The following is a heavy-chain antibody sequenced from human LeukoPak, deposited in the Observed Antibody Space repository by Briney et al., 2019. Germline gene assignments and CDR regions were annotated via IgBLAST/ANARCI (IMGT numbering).Heavy chain of an antibody. V-gene: IGHV3-7*01. Sequence: GGALRLSCAPSGFTFSAYWMSWVRQAPGKGLEWVANIHQDGSEKYYVDSVKGRFTISRDNAKNSLYLQMNSLRTEDTAVYYCARRYTSSWYSSGYFDYWGQETLVTVSS. D-gene: IGHD6-13*01. CDR3: ARRYTSSWYSSGYFDY. CDR1: GFTFSAYW. CDR2: IHQDGSEK. J-gene: IGHJ4*02.